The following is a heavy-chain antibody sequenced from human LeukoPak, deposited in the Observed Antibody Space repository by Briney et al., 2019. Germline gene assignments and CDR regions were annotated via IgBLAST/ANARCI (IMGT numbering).Heavy chain of an antibody. V-gene: IGHV3-74*01. J-gene: IGHJ3*01. CDR2: SNMDGSRT. CDR3: ARNLGSKGHAFDV. Sequence: GGSLRLSCAASGFTLSSYWMHWVRQAPGKGLVWVSHSNMDGSRTSYADSVKGRFTISRDNAKNMLYLEMNNLRVEDTAVYYCARNLGSKGHAFDVWGHGTMVTVSS. CDR1: GFTLSSYW.